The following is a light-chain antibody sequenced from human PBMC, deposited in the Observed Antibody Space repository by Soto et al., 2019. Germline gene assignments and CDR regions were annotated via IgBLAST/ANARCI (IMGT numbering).Light chain of an antibody. CDR1: QSVSNN. J-gene: IGKJ1*01. Sequence: EIMMTQSPATLSVSPGERATLSCRASQSVSNNLAWYQQKPGQAPRLLIYDASTRATGIPARFSGSGSGTEFTLTISSLQSEDFAVYFCQQFDNWPATFGQGTKVDIK. CDR2: DAS. V-gene: IGKV3-15*01. CDR3: QQFDNWPAT.